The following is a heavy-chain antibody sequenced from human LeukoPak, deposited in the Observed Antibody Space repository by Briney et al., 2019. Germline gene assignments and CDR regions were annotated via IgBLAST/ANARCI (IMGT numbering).Heavy chain of an antibody. J-gene: IGHJ4*02. CDR2: ISGSGGRT. CDR1: GFTFSSSV. V-gene: IGHV3-23*01. CDR3: ARLLPVAGTDC. D-gene: IGHD6-19*01. Sequence: GGSLRLSCAASGFTFSSSVMTWVRQAPGKGLEWVSTISGSGGRTSYADSAKGRFTISRDNAKNTLYLQMNSLRAEDTAVYYCARLLPVAGTDCWGQGTLVTVSS.